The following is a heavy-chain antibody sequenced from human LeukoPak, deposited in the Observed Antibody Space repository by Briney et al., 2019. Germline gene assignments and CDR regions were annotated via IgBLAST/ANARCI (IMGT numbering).Heavy chain of an antibody. Sequence: PSETMSLTYTVSGDSIGNRDNYWAWIHQPPGKGLEWIGTMYFTGSANYNPSLKSRVTMSVDTSRNQFSLKLSSVTAADTAVYYCARAQVDDNNGPGSQGYYSYGMDVWGQGTMVTVSS. CDR1: GDSIGNRDNY. CDR2: MYFTGSA. CDR3: ARAQVDDNNGPGSQGYYSYGMDV. D-gene: IGHD2-8*01. J-gene: IGHJ6*02. V-gene: IGHV4-39*07.